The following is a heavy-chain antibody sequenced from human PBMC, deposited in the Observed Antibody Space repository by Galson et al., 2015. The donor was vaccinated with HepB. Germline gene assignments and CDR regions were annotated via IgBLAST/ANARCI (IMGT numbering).Heavy chain of an antibody. J-gene: IGHJ6*02. V-gene: IGHV3-53*01. Sequence: SLRLSCAASGFTVSSNSMSWVRQAPGKGLEWVSVIFSGGSTYYADSVKGRFTIARDNPKNTLYHQMNSLRAEDTAVYYCASYYGMDVWGQGTTVTVSS. CDR2: IFSGGST. CDR1: GFTVSSNS. CDR3: ASYYGMDV.